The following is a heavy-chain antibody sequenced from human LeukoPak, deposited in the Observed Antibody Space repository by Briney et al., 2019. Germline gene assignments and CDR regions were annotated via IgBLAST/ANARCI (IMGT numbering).Heavy chain of an antibody. D-gene: IGHD1-14*01. CDR1: GGSISSYY. V-gene: IGHV4-59*01. CDR2: IYYSRST. CDR3: AGFRVAAFDI. Sequence: SETLSLTCTVSGGSISSYYWSWLRQPPGRGLEWIGYIYYSRSTNYNPSLKGRVTMSVDTSKNQFSLKLSSVTAADTAVYYCAGFRVAAFDIWGQGTMVTVSS. J-gene: IGHJ3*02.